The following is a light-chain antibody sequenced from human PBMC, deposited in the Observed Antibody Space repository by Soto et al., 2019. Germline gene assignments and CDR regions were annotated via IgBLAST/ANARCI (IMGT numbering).Light chain of an antibody. CDR3: QQYGVSPLT. CDR1: QNVYINS. J-gene: IGKJ3*01. V-gene: IGKV3-20*01. CDR2: GAS. Sequence: EIVLTQSPGTLSLSPGERVTLSCRASQNVYINSLAWYQQKPGQTPRLLIYGASTRAAAVPDRFSGSGSGTDFALSIDGLQPDDFAIYYCQQYGVSPLTFCPGTRGD.